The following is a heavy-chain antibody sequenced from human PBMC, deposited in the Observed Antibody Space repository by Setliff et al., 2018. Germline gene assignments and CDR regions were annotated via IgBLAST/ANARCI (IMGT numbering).Heavy chain of an antibody. D-gene: IGHD3-16*01. J-gene: IGHJ3*02. CDR1: GGTFSSYA. Sequence: SVKVSCKASGGTFSSYAISWVRQAPGQGLEWMGRIIPIFGTANYAQKFQGRVTITADKSTSTAYMELSSLRAEDTAFYHCALFGDRDTFDTWGQGTMVTVSS. CDR3: ALFGDRDTFDT. CDR2: IIPIFGTA. V-gene: IGHV1-69*06.